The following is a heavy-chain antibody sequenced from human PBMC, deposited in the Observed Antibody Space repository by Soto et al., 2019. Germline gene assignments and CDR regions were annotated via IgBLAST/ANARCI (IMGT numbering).Heavy chain of an antibody. V-gene: IGHV1-18*01. Sequence: QAHLVQSGPEVKQPGASVRVSCKSSGYTFSNYAIIWVRQAPGQGLEWMGWISGHNGKTQYSQKVQDRVTLTTDTSTSTAYMELRSLTYDDTAVYYCARDCPVPPATPNNWFDPWGQGTLVTVSS. CDR2: ISGHNGKT. J-gene: IGHJ5*02. CDR1: GYTFSNYA. D-gene: IGHD2-2*02. CDR3: ARDCPVPPATPNNWFDP.